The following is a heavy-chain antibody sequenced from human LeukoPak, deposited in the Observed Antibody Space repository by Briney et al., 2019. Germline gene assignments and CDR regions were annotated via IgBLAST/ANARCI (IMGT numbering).Heavy chain of an antibody. Sequence: VSSVRVSCEASGFTFDDYGIHWVRQAPGQGLEWVSGMNSNSGSIGYAHSVKGRFTISRNNAKNSLYLQMNSLRAEDTALYYCAKDRSGTMLGFLDYWGQGTLVTVSS. CDR1: GFTFDDYG. CDR2: MNSNSGSI. J-gene: IGHJ4*02. V-gene: IGHV3-9*01. D-gene: IGHD3-10*01. CDR3: AKDRSGTMLGFLDY.